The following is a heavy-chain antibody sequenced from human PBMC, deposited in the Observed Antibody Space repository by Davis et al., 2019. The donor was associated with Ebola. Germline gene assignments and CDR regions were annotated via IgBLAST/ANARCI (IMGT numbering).Heavy chain of an antibody. CDR3: ARALYQLPNYYYYYMDV. Sequence: ASVKVSCKASGYTFTGYYMHWVRQAPGQGLEWMGWINPNSGGTNYAQKFQGWVTMTRDTSISTAYMELSRLRSDDTAVYYCARALYQLPNYYYYYMDVWGKGTTVTVSS. CDR1: GYTFTGYY. CDR2: INPNSGGT. J-gene: IGHJ6*03. V-gene: IGHV1-2*04. D-gene: IGHD2-2*01.